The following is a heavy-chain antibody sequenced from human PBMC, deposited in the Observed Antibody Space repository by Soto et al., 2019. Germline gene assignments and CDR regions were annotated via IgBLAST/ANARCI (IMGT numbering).Heavy chain of an antibody. V-gene: IGHV3-74*01. CDR1: GFTFSSYT. CDR2: INSDGSTT. Sequence: GGSLRLSCAASGFTFSSYTMSWVRQAPGKGLVWVSGINSDGSTTTYADSVKGRFAISRDNAKNTLYLQMSSLRAEDTAVYYCARGASSAWYVDYWGQGTLVTVSS. D-gene: IGHD6-19*01. CDR3: ARGASSAWYVDY. J-gene: IGHJ4*02.